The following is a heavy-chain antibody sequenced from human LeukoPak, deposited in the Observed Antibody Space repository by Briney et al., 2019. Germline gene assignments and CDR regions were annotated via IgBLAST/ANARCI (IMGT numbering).Heavy chain of an antibody. V-gene: IGHV4-39*07. CDR3: ARRGIAARRGPFDY. Sequence: SETLSLTCTVSGGSISSSSYYWGWIRQPPGKGLEWIGEINHSGSTNYNPSLKSRVTISVDTSKNQFSLKLSSVTAADAAVYYCARRGIAARRGPFDYWGQGTLVTVSS. J-gene: IGHJ4*02. CDR1: GGSISSSSYY. CDR2: INHSGST. D-gene: IGHD6-6*01.